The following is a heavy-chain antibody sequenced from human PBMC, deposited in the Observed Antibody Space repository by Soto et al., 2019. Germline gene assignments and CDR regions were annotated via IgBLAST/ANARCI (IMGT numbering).Heavy chain of an antibody. CDR1: GYTFTSYY. CDR2: INPSGGST. CDR3: ASVEYYYDSSGYQFDY. V-gene: IGHV1-46*01. D-gene: IGHD3-22*01. J-gene: IGHJ4*02. Sequence: ASVKVSCKASGYTFTSYYMHWVRQAPGQGLEWMGIINPSGGSTSYAQKFQGRVTMTRDTSTSTVYMELSSLRSEDTAVYYRASVEYYYDSSGYQFDYWGQGTLVTVSS.